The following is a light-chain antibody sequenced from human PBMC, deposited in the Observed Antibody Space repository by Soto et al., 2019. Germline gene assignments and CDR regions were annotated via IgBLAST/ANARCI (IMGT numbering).Light chain of an antibody. CDR1: QSVSSY. CDR3: QQRSNWPPYT. J-gene: IGKJ2*01. V-gene: IGKV3-11*01. CDR2: DAS. Sequence: EIVLTQSPATLSLSPGERATLSCSASQSVSSYLAWYQQKPGQAPRLLIYDASNRATGIPARFSSSGSGTDFTLTISRLEPEDCAVYYCQQRSNWPPYTFGQGTKLEIK.